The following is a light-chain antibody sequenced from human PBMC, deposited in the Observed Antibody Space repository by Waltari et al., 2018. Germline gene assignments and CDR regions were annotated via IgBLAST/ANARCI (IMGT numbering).Light chain of an antibody. Sequence: DIVMTQSPDSLAVSLGERATINCKSSQSLIYSPNNKNYLGWYQQKPAQPPKLLIYWASTRESGVPDRFSGSGSGTDFTLTISSLQAEDVAVYYCQQYAHDPWTFGQGTKVEIK. V-gene: IGKV4-1*01. CDR2: WAS. CDR1: QSLIYSPNNKNY. CDR3: QQYAHDPWT. J-gene: IGKJ1*01.